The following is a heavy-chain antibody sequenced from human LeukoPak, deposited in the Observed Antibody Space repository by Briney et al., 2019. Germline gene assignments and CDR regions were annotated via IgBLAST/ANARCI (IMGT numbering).Heavy chain of an antibody. J-gene: IGHJ6*03. Sequence: PGGSLRLSCAASGFTFSSYEMNWVRQAPGKGLEWVSYISSSGSTIYYADSVKGRFTISRDNAKNSLYLQMNSLRAEDTAVYYCARDTRNDYPNYYYYYMDVWGKGTTVTISS. CDR3: ARDTRNDYPNYYYYYMDV. CDR1: GFTFSSYE. CDR2: ISSSGSTI. V-gene: IGHV3-48*03. D-gene: IGHD4-11*01.